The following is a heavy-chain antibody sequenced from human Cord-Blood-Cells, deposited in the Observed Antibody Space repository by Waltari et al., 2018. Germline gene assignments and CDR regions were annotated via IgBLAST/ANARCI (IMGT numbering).Heavy chain of an antibody. CDR3: ARDPSGYDYYYYYGMDV. J-gene: IGHJ6*02. Sequence: EVQLVESGGGLVKSGGSWGLCCACSGFTFRSCSSTQVRQAPGKGLEWVSSISSSSSYIYYADSVKGRFTISRDNAKNSLYLQMNSLRAEDTAVYYCARDPSGYDYYYYYGMDVWGQGTTVTVSS. V-gene: IGHV3-21*01. D-gene: IGHD5-12*01. CDR1: GFTFRSCS. CDR2: ISSSSSYI.